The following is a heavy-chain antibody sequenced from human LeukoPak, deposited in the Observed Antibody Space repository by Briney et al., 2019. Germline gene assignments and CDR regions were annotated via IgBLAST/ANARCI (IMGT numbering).Heavy chain of an antibody. CDR1: GFTFDDYT. CDR2: ISWDGGST. Sequence: GGSLRLSCAASGFTFDDYTMHGVRQPPGKGLEGVSLISWDGGSTYYADSVKGRFTISRDNSKNSLYLQMNSLRTEDTALYYCAKANSSSWYLLGIWGQGTLVTVSS. V-gene: IGHV3-43*01. D-gene: IGHD6-13*01. J-gene: IGHJ4*02. CDR3: AKANSSSWYLLGI.